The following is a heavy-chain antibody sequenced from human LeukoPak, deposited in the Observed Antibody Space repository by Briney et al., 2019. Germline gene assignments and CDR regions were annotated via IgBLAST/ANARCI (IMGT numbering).Heavy chain of an antibody. CDR3: ARGALRFLEWLFQGVYFDY. CDR1: GGSISSYY. J-gene: IGHJ4*02. CDR2: INHSGST. D-gene: IGHD3-3*01. Sequence: SETLSLTCTDSGGSISSYYWSWIRQPPGKGLEWIGEINHSGSTNYNPSLKSRVTISVDTSKNQFSLKLSSVTAADTAVYYCARGALRFLEWLFQGVYFDYWGQGTLVTVSS. V-gene: IGHV4-34*01.